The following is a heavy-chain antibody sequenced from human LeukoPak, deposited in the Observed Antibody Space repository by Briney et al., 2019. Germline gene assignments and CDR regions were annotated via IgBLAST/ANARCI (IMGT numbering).Heavy chain of an antibody. Sequence: SQTLSLTCAISGDSVSSNSAAWNWIRQSPSRGLEWLGRTYYRSKWYNDYAVSVKSRITINPDTSKNQFSLQLNSVTPEDTAVYYCARTGIPVAGIRRNLLDYWGQGTLVTVSS. V-gene: IGHV6-1*01. J-gene: IGHJ4*02. CDR1: GDSVSSNSAA. CDR2: TYYRSKWYN. D-gene: IGHD6-19*01. CDR3: ARTGIPVAGIRRNLLDY.